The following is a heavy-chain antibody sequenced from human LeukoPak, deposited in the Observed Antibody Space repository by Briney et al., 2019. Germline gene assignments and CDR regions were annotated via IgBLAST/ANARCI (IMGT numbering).Heavy chain of an antibody. CDR1: GFTFSSYA. D-gene: IGHD6-13*01. CDR2: IGSTGSTT. V-gene: IGHV3-23*01. CDR3: VKIAASASDY. J-gene: IGHJ4*02. Sequence: HAGGSLRLSCAASGFTFSSYAMSWVRQAPGKGPEWVSSIGSTGSTTYYADSVKGRFTISRDNSKNMMYLQMNSLRAEDTAIYYCVKIAASASDYWGQGTLVTVSS.